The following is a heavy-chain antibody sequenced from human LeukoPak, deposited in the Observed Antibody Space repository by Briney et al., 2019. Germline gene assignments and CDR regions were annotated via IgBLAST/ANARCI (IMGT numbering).Heavy chain of an antibody. V-gene: IGHV3-30-3*01. CDR3: ARDWEYSYGREFDY. J-gene: IGHJ4*02. Sequence: GGSLRLSCAASGFTFSSYAMHWVRQAPGKGLEWVAVISYDGSNKYYADSVKGRFTISRDNSKNTLYLQMNSLRAEDTAAYYCARDWEYSYGREFDYWGQGTLVTVSS. D-gene: IGHD5-18*01. CDR1: GFTFSSYA. CDR2: ISYDGSNK.